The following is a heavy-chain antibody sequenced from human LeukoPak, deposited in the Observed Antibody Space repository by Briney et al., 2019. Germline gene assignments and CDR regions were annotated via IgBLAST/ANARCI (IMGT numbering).Heavy chain of an antibody. D-gene: IGHD3-22*01. V-gene: IGHV1-8*03. CDR3: ARGLESYDSSTYPVLSS. CDR2: MNPNSGDT. CDR1: GYTFSNYD. Sequence: GASVKVSCKASGYTFSNYDINWVRQATGQGLEWMGWMNPNSGDTRYAQKFQGRVTITRTTSINTAYMELSSLRSEDTAVYYCARGLESYDSSTYPVLSSWGQGTLVTVSS. J-gene: IGHJ4*02.